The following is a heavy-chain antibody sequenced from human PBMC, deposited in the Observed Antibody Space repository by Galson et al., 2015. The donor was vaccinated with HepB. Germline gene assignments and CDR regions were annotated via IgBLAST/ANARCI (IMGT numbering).Heavy chain of an antibody. CDR1: GGSFSGYY. D-gene: IGHD1-14*01. V-gene: IGHV4-34*01. Sequence: TLSLTCAVYGGSFSGYYWSWIRQPPGKGLGWIGEINHSGSTNYNPSLKSRVTISVDTSKNQFSLKLSSVTAADTAVYYCARGEVWVQPYYYYAMDVWGQGTTVTVSS. J-gene: IGHJ6*02. CDR2: INHSGST. CDR3: ARGEVWVQPYYYYAMDV.